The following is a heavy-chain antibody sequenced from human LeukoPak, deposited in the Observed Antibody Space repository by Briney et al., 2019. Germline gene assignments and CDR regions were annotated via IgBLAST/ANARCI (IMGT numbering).Heavy chain of an antibody. J-gene: IGHJ4*02. CDR1: GYTLTELS. CDR3: ARVRVGASFDY. CDR2: FDPEDGET. V-gene: IGHV1-24*01. Sequence: ASVKVSCKVSGYTLTELSIHWVRQAPGKGLEWMGGFDPEDGETIYAQKFQGRVTITADKSTSTAYMELSSLRSEDTAVYYCARVRVGASFDYWGQGTLVTVSS. D-gene: IGHD1-26*01.